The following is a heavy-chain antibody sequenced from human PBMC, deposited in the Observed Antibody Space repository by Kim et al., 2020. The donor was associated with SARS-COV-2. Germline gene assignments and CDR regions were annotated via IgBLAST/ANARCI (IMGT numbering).Heavy chain of an antibody. CDR1: GGSISSGGYY. V-gene: IGHV4-31*03. CDR3: ARSGVGIAAAWTIGDWYFDL. CDR2: IYYSGST. D-gene: IGHD6-13*01. Sequence: SETLSLTCTVSGGSISSGGYYWSWIRQHPGKGLEWIGYIYYSGSTYYNPSLKSRVTISVDTSKNQFSLKLSSVTAADTAVYYCARSGVGIAAAWTIGDWYFDLWGRGTLVTVSS. J-gene: IGHJ2*01.